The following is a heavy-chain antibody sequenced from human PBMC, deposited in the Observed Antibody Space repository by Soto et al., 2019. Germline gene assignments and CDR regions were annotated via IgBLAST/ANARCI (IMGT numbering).Heavy chain of an antibody. CDR3: GRGRSGQIVVFY. D-gene: IGHD5-12*01. CDR2: IGPESGAT. J-gene: IGHJ4*01. V-gene: IGHV1-2*02. Sequence: GASVKVSCKASGYTFTGHYSHWVRQAPEQGPEWMGEIGPESGATRYAQKFQGRVTMTMDMSITTVYMELSNLSPDDTAVSYCGRGRSGQIVVFYWGQGTPFTFSS. CDR1: GYTFTGHY.